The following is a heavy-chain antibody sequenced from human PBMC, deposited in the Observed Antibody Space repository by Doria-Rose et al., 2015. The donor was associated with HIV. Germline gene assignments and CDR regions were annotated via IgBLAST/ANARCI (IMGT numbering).Heavy chain of an antibody. CDR2: ISWNSDTI. J-gene: IGHJ3*02. D-gene: IGHD2-21*02. Sequence: VQLVESGGGLLQPGRALRLSCAASGFRFDDYAMHWVRQTPGKGLEWVAGISWNSDTIDYADSVKGRFTISRDNAKNSLYLQMNSLRAEDTALYYCTKRRGVTDIDPFDIWGQGT. CDR3: TKRRGVTDIDPFDI. V-gene: IGHV3-9*01. CDR1: GFRFDDYA.